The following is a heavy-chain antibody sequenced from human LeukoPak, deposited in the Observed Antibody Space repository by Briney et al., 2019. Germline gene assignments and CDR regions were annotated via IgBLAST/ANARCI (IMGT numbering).Heavy chain of an antibody. CDR2: IRIQGYGGTT. D-gene: IGHD3-22*01. CDR1: GFTFGDYG. Sequence: PGRSLRLSCSASGFTFGDYGLTWVRQAPGKGLEWIGFIRIQGYGGTTEYAASVKGRFTVSRDDFKSIAYLQMNSLKTEDTAVCYCARSGPHYHDSSTYDYWGQGALVTVSS. CDR3: ARSGPHYHDSSTYDY. V-gene: IGHV3-49*04. J-gene: IGHJ4*02.